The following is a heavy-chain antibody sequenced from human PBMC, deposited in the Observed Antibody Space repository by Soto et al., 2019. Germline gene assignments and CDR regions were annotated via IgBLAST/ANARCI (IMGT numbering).Heavy chain of an antibody. CDR1: GFTFSSYW. Sequence: PGGSLRLSCAASGFTFSSYWMHWVRQAPGKGLVWVSRINSDGSSTSYADSVKGRFTISRDNAKNTLYLQMNSLRAEDTAVYYCAIVYCSGGRCYHLAYWGQGTLVTVSS. CDR3: AIVYCSGGRCYHLAY. CDR2: INSDGSST. V-gene: IGHV3-74*01. J-gene: IGHJ4*02. D-gene: IGHD2-15*01.